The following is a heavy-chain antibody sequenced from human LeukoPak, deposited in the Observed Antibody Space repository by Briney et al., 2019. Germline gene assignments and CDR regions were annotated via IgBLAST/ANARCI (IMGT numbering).Heavy chain of an antibody. CDR2: ISSSSITI. D-gene: IGHD3-3*01. J-gene: IGHJ4*02. CDR1: GFTFSSYS. V-gene: IGHV3-48*01. Sequence: GGSLRLSCAASGFTFSSYSMNWVRQAPGKGLEGVSYISSSSITIYYADSVKGRFNISRDNAKNSLYLQMNSLRAEDTAVYYCARELRTYYDFWSGYPIDYWGQGTLVTVSS. CDR3: ARELRTYYDFWSGYPIDY.